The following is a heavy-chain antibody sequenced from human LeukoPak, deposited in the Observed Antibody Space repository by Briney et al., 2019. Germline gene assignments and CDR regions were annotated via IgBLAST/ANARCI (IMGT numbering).Heavy chain of an antibody. D-gene: IGHD6-13*01. Sequence: SETLSLTCTVSGYFISSYYWNWLRQSPGKGLEWIGNIFYRGGTNYNPSLKSRVTISVDTSKNQFSLRLSSVTAADTAMYYCARLRGSSWSEVDYWGQGALVTVSS. J-gene: IGHJ4*02. CDR2: IFYRGGT. CDR1: GYFISSYY. V-gene: IGHV4-59*08. CDR3: ARLRGSSWSEVDY.